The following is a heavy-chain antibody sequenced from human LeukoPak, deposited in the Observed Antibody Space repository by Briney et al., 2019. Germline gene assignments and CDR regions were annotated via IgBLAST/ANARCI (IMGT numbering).Heavy chain of an antibody. CDR2: MNPNSGNT. J-gene: IGHJ3*02. D-gene: IGHD3-10*01. Sequence: ASVKVSCKASGYTFTSYDINWVRQATGQGLEWMGWMNPNSGNTGYAQKFQGRVTMTRNTSISTAYMELSSLRSGDTAVYYCARLFRGVIITEDAFDIWGQGTMVTVSS. V-gene: IGHV1-8*01. CDR1: GYTFTSYD. CDR3: ARLFRGVIITEDAFDI.